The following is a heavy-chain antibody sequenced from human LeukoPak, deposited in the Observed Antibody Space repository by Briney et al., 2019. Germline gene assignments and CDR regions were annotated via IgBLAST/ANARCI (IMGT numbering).Heavy chain of an antibody. V-gene: IGHV4-39*01. D-gene: IGHD5-18*01. J-gene: IGHJ4*02. Sequence: SETLSLTCSVSGGSISSSSYYWDWIRQSPGKGLEWLGSIYYVGSTYYNPSLESRVTISVDTSKNQFSLKLSSVTAADTAVYYCARHLGYSYGRFDYWGQGTLVTVSS. CDR3: ARHLGYSYGRFDY. CDR2: IYYVGST. CDR1: GGSISSSSYY.